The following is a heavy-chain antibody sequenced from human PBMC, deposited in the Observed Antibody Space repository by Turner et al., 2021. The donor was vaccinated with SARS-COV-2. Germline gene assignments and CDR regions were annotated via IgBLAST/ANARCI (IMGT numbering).Heavy chain of an antibody. J-gene: IGHJ4*02. CDR1: GFPFSSYW. D-gene: IGHD3-22*01. CDR2: INSDGSRT. V-gene: IGHV3-74*01. CDR3: ADSGSN. Sequence: EVRLVESGGASVRPGVSLRLPWAASGFPFSSYWMHWVRQAPGKGLVWVSRINSDGSRTSYADSVKGRFTISRDNAKNTLYLQMNSLRAEDTAVYYCADSGSNWGQGTLVTVSS.